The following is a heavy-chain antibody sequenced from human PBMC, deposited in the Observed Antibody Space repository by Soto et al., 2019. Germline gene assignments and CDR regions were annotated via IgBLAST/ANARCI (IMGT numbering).Heavy chain of an antibody. CDR2: IWYDGSNK. Sequence: QVQLVESGGGVVQPERSLRLSCAASGFTFSSYGMHWVRQAPGKGLEWVAVIWYDGSNKYYADSVKGRFTISRDNSKNTLYLQMNSLRAEDTAVYYCAREVSVVVVPAAMRAFDIWGQGTMVTVSS. CDR1: GFTFSSYG. V-gene: IGHV3-33*01. CDR3: AREVSVVVVPAAMRAFDI. D-gene: IGHD2-2*01. J-gene: IGHJ3*02.